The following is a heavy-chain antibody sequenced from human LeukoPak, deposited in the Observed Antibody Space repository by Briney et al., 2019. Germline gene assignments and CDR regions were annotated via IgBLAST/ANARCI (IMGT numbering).Heavy chain of an antibody. CDR1: GFTFSNAW. V-gene: IGHV3-15*01. CDR2: IKSKTDGGTT. J-gene: IGHJ4*02. D-gene: IGHD6-13*01. Sequence: KPGGSLRLSCAASGFTFSNAWMSWVRQAPGRGLEWVGRIKSKTDGGTTDYAAPVKGRFTISRDDSKNTLYLQMNSLKTEDTAVYYCTTDFSWGKAWGDYWGQGTLVTVSS. CDR3: TTDFSWGKAWGDY.